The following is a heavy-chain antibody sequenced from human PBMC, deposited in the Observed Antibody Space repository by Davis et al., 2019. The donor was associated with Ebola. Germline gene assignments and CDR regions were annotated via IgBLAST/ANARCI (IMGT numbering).Heavy chain of an antibody. D-gene: IGHD2-15*01. Sequence: AASVKVSCKASGYTFTTYYMHWVRHAPGQGLEWMGIINPSGGRTSYAQKFQGRVTMTRDTSTSTVYMELTSLRSEDTAVYYCARMCSGGSCYNDAFDMWGQGTMVTVSS. CDR3: ARMCSGGSCYNDAFDM. CDR1: GYTFTTYY. CDR2: INPSGGRT. J-gene: IGHJ3*02. V-gene: IGHV1-46*01.